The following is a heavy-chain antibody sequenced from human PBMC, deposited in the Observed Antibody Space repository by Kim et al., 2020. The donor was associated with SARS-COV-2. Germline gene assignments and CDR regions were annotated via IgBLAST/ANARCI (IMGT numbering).Heavy chain of an antibody. CDR1: GFTFSSYW. Sequence: GGSLRLSCAASGFTFSSYWMHWVRQGTGKGLVWVSRISTDGSRTNYADFVKGRFTMSRDNAKNTLYLQMNSLRAEDTAVYYCARGLNSGSYYSIYAMDVWGQGTTVTVSS. CDR2: ISTDGSRT. V-gene: IGHV3-74*01. J-gene: IGHJ6*02. CDR3: ARGLNSGSYYSIYAMDV. D-gene: IGHD1-26*01.